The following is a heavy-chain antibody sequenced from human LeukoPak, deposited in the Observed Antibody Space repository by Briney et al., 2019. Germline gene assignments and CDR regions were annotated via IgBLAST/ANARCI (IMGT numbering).Heavy chain of an antibody. CDR1: GGSISSGGYY. V-gene: IGHV4-31*03. Sequence: SETLSLTCTVSGGSISSGGYYWSWIRQHPGKGLEWIGYIYCSGSTYYNPSLKSRVTISVDTSKNQFSLKLSSVTAADTAVYYCARGSYGFWSGYPTRYFDYWGQGTLVTVSS. J-gene: IGHJ4*02. CDR3: ARGSYGFWSGYPTRYFDY. CDR2: IYCSGST. D-gene: IGHD3-3*01.